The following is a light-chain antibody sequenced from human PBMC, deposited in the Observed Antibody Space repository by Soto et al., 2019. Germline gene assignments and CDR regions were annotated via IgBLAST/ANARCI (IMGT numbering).Light chain of an antibody. V-gene: IGLV1-40*01. CDR2: GKS. J-gene: IGLJ1*01. Sequence: SVPRLPPSVYGAPGQRFTISCTGSISDIGAGHDVHWYQQLPGTSPNLLIYGKSNRPSGVPDRFYGSKSGTSASLAITGLQAEDEADYYCQSYDSRLGGYVFGTGTKVT. CDR1: ISDIGAGHD. CDR3: QSYDSRLGGYV.